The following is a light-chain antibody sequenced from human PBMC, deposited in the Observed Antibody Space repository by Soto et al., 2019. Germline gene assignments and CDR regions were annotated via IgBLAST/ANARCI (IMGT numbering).Light chain of an antibody. CDR3: QQYLGIPRS. CDR2: WAS. Sequence: DIVMTQSPDSLAVSLGERDTINCKSSQSVIYSANNKNCLARYQQKPGQPPKLLIYWASTRESGVPDRFSGSGSWTDFTLTISSLQAEDVAVYECQQYLGIPRSFAPGTKVDIK. J-gene: IGKJ1*01. V-gene: IGKV4-1*01. CDR1: QSVIYSANNKNC.